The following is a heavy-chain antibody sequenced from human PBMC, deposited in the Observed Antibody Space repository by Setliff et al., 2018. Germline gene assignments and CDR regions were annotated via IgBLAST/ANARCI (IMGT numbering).Heavy chain of an antibody. D-gene: IGHD1-26*01. J-gene: IGHJ4*02. CDR3: ARAPGGNRQFDY. CDR1: GFTFSRYW. Sequence: GGSLRLSCAASGFTFSRYWMSWVRQAPGKGLERVANIKQDGSEKYYVDSVKGRFTISRDNAKNSLYLQMNSLRAEDTAVYYCARAPGGNRQFDYWGQGTLVTVSS. V-gene: IGHV3-7*01. CDR2: IKQDGSEK.